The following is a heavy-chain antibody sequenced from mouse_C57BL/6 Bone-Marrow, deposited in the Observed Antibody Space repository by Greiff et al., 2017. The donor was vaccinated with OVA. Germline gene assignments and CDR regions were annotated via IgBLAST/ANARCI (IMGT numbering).Heavy chain of an antibody. Sequence: QVQLQQSGAELVRPGASVTLSCKASGYTFTDYEMHWVKQTPVHGLEWIGAIDPETGGTAYNQKFKGKAILTADKSSSTAYMELRSLTSEDSAVYYCTRSYSNYGDFDYWGQSTTLTVSS. D-gene: IGHD2-5*01. CDR2: IDPETGGT. CDR1: GYTFTDYE. J-gene: IGHJ2*01. CDR3: TRSYSNYGDFDY. V-gene: IGHV1-15*01.